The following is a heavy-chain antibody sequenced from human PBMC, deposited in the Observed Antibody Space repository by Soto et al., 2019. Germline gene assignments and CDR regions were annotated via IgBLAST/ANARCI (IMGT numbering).Heavy chain of an antibody. D-gene: IGHD4-4*01. CDR2: INPNSGGT. V-gene: IGHV1-2*02. CDR3: ARKITTVTTGRYYYYYGMDV. J-gene: IGHJ6*02. Sequence: GASVKVSCKASGYNFTGYYMHWVRQAPGQGLEWMGWINPNSGGTNYAQKFKGRVTMTRDTSISTAYMELSRLRSDDTAVYYCARKITTVTTGRYYYYYGMDVWGQGTTVTVSS. CDR1: GYNFTGYY.